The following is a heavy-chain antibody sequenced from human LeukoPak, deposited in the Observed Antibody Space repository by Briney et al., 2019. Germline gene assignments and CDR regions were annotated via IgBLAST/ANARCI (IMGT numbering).Heavy chain of an antibody. V-gene: IGHV1-18*01. Sequence: ASVKVSCKAPGYTFTSYVISCVRQAPGQGLEWMGWISAYNGNTNYAQKLQGRVTMTTDTSTSTAYMELRSLRPDDTAVYYCARVSGMILAVIDHRHDYWGQGTLVTVSS. CDR2: ISAYNGNT. D-gene: IGHD3-22*01. CDR1: GYTFTSYV. CDR3: ARVSGMILAVIDHRHDY. J-gene: IGHJ4*02.